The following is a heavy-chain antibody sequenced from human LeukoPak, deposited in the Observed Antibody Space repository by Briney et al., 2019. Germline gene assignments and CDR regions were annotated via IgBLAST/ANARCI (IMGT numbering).Heavy chain of an antibody. CDR3: ATFLGRTTAEYYYYYGMDV. Sequence: ASVKVSCKASGYTFTSYYMHWVRQAPGQGLEWMGIINPSGGSTSYAQKFQGRVTMTRDTSTSTVYMELSSLRSEDTAVYYCATFLGRTTAEYYYYYGMDVWGQGTTVTVSS. CDR1: GYTFTSYY. V-gene: IGHV1-46*01. CDR2: INPSGGST. J-gene: IGHJ6*02. D-gene: IGHD4-17*01.